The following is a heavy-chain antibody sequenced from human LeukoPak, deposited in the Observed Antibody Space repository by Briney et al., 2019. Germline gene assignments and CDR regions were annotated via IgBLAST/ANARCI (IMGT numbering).Heavy chain of an antibody. CDR1: GYSFTSYW. J-gene: IGHJ6*03. CDR2: IYPGDSDT. V-gene: IGHV5-51*01. CDR3: ARHLKSRPPLIDYYYMDV. D-gene: IGHD6-6*01. Sequence: EESLKISCKGSGYSFTSYWIGWVRQMPGKGLEWMGIIYPGDSDTRYSPSFQGQVTISADKSISTAYLQWSSLKASDTAMYYCARHLKSRPPLIDYYYMDVWGKGTTVTVSS.